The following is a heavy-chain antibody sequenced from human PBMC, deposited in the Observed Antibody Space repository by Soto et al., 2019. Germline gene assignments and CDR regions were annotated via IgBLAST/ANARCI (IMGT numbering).Heavy chain of an antibody. D-gene: IGHD6-19*01. J-gene: IGHJ4*02. V-gene: IGHV3-30-3*01. CDR1: GFIFSRFP. CDR2: IADDGTIE. CDR3: ARDSNGWQY. Sequence: PGGSLRLSCTGSGFIFSRFPMHWVRRAPGKGLDWVAVIADDGTIENYAESVKGRFIISRDNSKNTLYLQMNSLRPEDTAVYYCARDSNGWQYWGQGNLVTVSS.